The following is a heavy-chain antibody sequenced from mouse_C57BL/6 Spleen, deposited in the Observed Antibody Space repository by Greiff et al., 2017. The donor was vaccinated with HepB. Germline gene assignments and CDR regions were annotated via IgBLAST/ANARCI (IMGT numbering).Heavy chain of an antibody. J-gene: IGHJ1*03. Sequence: VQLQQSGPELVKPGASVKISCKASGYTFTDYYMNWVKQSHGKSLEWIGDINPNNGGTSYNQKFKGKATLTVDKSSSTAYMELRSLTSEDSAVYYCARGGYYVNWYFDVGGTGTTVTVSS. D-gene: IGHD2-3*01. V-gene: IGHV1-26*01. CDR1: GYTFTDYY. CDR3: ARGGYYVNWYFDV. CDR2: INPNNGGT.